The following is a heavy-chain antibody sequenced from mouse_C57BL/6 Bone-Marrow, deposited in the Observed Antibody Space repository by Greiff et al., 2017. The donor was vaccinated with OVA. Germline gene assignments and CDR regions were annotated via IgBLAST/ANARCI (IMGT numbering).Heavy chain of an antibody. CDR2: IYPRDGSP. V-gene: IGHV1-85*01. D-gene: IGHD2-2*01. Sequence: QVQLQQSGPELVKPGASVKLSCKASGYTFTSYDINWVKQRPGQGLEWIGWIYPRDGSPKYNEKFKGKATLTVDTSSSTAYMELHSLTSEDSAVYFCARERMVTTEFAYWGQGTLVTDSA. J-gene: IGHJ3*01. CDR1: GYTFTSYD. CDR3: ARERMVTTEFAY.